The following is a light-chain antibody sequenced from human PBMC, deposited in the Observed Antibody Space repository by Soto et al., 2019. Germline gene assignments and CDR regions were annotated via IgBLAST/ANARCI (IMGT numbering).Light chain of an antibody. CDR1: SSNIGAGYD. CDR2: GNS. CDR3: QSYDSSLREV. J-gene: IGLJ2*01. V-gene: IGLV1-40*01. Sequence: QLVLTQPPSVSGAPGQRVTISCTGSSSNIGAGYDVHWYQQLPGTAPKLLIYGNSNRPSGVPDRFSGSKSGPSASLAITGLQAEDEADYYGQSYDSSLREVFGGGTKLTLL.